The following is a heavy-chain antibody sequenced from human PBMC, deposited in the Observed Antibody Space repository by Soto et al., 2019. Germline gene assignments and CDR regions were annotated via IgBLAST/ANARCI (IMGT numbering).Heavy chain of an antibody. Sequence: SETLSLTCSVYGGSFSGYYWSWIRQPPGKGLEWIGEINHSGSTNYNPSLKSRVTISVDTSKNQFSLKLSSVTAADTAVYSCARGAPGTTATGIDYYYYYGKDVCRQGNTVTVSS. CDR3: ARGAPGTTATGIDYYYYYGKDV. D-gene: IGHD4-17*01. CDR2: INHSGST. CDR1: GGSFSGYY. J-gene: IGHJ6*02. V-gene: IGHV4-34*01.